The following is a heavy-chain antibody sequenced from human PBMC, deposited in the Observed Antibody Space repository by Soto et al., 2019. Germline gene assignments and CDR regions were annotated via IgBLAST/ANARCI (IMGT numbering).Heavy chain of an antibody. Sequence: QPHLQPSGPGLVNPSETLSLTCSVSGASMTSSIYYWAWIRQAPGKGLEWIGSLNYGGTTYHSPSLEGRVTMSVDTSKKEVSLNVISVTAADTAIYYCARQSYFDGAGYYLGWFDPWGQGTLVTVSS. D-gene: IGHD3-22*01. CDR1: GASMTSSIYY. V-gene: IGHV4-39*01. CDR3: ARQSYFDGAGYYLGWFDP. CDR2: LNYGGTT. J-gene: IGHJ5*02.